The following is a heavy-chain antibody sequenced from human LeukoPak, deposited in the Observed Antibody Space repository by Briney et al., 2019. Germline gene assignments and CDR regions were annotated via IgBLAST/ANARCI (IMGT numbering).Heavy chain of an antibody. Sequence: SETLSLTCTVSGGSISSYYWSWIRQPPGKGLEWIGYIYYSGSTNCNPSLKSRVTISVDTSKNQFSLKLSSVTAADTAVYYCARRSSWYGFYFDYWGQGTLVTVSS. CDR1: GGSISSYY. D-gene: IGHD6-13*01. J-gene: IGHJ4*02. CDR2: IYYSGST. CDR3: ARRSSWYGFYFDY. V-gene: IGHV4-59*08.